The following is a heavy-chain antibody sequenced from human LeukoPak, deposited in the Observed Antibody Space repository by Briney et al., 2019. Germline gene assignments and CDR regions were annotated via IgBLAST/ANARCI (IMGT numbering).Heavy chain of an antibody. CDR2: ISSSSSYI. V-gene: IGHV3-21*01. CDR1: GFTFSSYS. CDR3: ARAHSGQEWWFDY. D-gene: IGHD2-15*01. Sequence: RGSLRLSCAASGFTFSSYSMSWVRQAPGKGLEWVSSISSSSSYIYDADSVKGRFTISRDNAKNSLYLQMNSLRAEDTAMYYCARAHSGQEWWFDYWGQGTLVTVSS. J-gene: IGHJ4*02.